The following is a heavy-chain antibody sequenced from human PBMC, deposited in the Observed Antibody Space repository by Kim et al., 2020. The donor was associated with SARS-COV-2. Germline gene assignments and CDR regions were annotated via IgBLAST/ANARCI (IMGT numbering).Heavy chain of an antibody. D-gene: IGHD2-15*01. V-gene: IGHV1-69*01. Sequence: QGRVTITADESTSTAYMELSSLRSEDTAVYYCARESCSGGSCYSSSAFDIWGQGTMVTVSS. CDR3: ARESCSGGSCYSSSAFDI. J-gene: IGHJ3*02.